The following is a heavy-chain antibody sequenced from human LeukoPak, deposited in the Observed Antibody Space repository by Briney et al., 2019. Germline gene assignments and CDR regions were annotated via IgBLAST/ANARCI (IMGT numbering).Heavy chain of an antibody. D-gene: IGHD3-10*01. CDR1: GYAITGGGFS. CDR3: ARSRQASGLFNS. V-gene: IGHV4-30-2*01. Sequence: SETLSLTCTVSGYAITGGGFSWNWIRQPPGKGLEWIGCIYDRGPAYYNPSLKSRFTISVDRPKNQFFLNVTSLTAADTAVYYCARSRQASGLFNSWGQGTLVAVSS. CDR2: IYDRGPA. J-gene: IGHJ5*01.